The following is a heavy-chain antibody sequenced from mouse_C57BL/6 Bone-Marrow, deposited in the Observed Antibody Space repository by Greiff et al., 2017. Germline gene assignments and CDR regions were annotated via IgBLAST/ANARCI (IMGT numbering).Heavy chain of an antibody. CDR3: AKGPYYYGSSLAY. V-gene: IGHV2-5*01. D-gene: IGHD1-1*01. Sequence: VKLMESGPGLVQPSQSLSITCTVSGFSLTSYGVHWVRQSPGKGLEWLGVIWGGGSTDYNAAFMSRLSITKDNSKSQVFFKMNSLQADDTAIYYCAKGPYYYGSSLAYWGQGTLVTVSA. CDR1: GFSLTSYG. CDR2: IWGGGST. J-gene: IGHJ3*01.